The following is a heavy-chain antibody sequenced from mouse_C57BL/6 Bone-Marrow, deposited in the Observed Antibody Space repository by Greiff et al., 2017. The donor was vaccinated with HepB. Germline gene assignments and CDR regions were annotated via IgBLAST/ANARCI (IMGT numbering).Heavy chain of an antibody. D-gene: IGHD1-3*01. Sequence: VQLQQSVAELVRPGASVKLSCTASGFNIKNSYMHWVKQRPEQGLEWIGRIDPANGNTKYAPKFQGKATMTADTSSNTAYLQLSSLTSEDTAIYYCDDSSRGYWYIDVWDTGTAVTVSS. CDR2: IDPANGNT. CDR3: DDSSRGYWYIDV. CDR1: GFNIKNSY. J-gene: IGHJ1*03. V-gene: IGHV14-3*01.